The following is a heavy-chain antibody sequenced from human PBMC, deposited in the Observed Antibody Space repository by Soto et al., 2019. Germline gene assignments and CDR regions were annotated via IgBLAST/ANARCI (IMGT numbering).Heavy chain of an antibody. CDR1: GYTFTSYD. Sequence: QVQLVQSGAEVKKPGASVKVSCKASGYTFTSYDINWVRQATGQGLEWMGWMNPNSGNTGYAQKFQGRVTMTRNTSLSTAYMELSSLRSEDTAVYYCARGPTPYDYIWGSYRSDNWFDPWGQGTLVTVSS. J-gene: IGHJ5*02. CDR3: ARGPTPYDYIWGSYRSDNWFDP. CDR2: MNPNSGNT. V-gene: IGHV1-8*01. D-gene: IGHD3-16*02.